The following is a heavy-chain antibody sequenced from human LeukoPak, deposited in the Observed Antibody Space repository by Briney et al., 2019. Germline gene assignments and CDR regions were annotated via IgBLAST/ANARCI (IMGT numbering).Heavy chain of an antibody. CDR2: IDTTSEYI. J-gene: IGHJ4*02. V-gene: IGHV3-21*06. Sequence: GGSLRLSCAASGFTFSSYNMNWVRHSPGKGLEWVASIDTTSEYIFYTDSLKGRFTISRDNAKSSLYLQMNNLRAEDTAVYYCARADRDSDWYIDDCWGQGTLVTVSS. CDR3: ARADRDSDWYIDDC. D-gene: IGHD6-19*01. CDR1: GFTFSSYN.